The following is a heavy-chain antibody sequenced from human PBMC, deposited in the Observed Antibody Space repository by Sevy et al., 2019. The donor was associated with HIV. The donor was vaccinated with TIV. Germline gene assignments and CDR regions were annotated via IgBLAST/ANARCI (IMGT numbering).Heavy chain of an antibody. V-gene: IGHV4-61*01. Sequence: SESLSLTCTVSGDSVSSDNYCWSWIRQPPGKGLEWIGYMFYRGSTNYNPSLKSRVTISVDTSKNQFSLKLNSVTAADMAVYYCARLSAVSRSYNFDYWGQGTLVTVSS. CDR1: GDSVSSDNYC. CDR3: ARLSAVSRSYNFDY. D-gene: IGHD4-4*01. CDR2: MFYRGST. J-gene: IGHJ4*02.